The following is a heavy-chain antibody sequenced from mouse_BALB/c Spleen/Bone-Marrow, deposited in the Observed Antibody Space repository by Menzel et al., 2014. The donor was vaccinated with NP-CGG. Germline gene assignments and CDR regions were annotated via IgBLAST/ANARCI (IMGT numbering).Heavy chain of an antibody. CDR3: AFYYGNYGDY. CDR2: FDTSDSYT. D-gene: IGHD2-1*01. V-gene: IGHV1-69*01. CDR1: GYTFTDYW. J-gene: IGHJ2*01. Sequence: QVQLQQSGAELVMPGASVKMSCKASGYTFTDYWMHWVKQRPGQGLEWIGAFDTSDSYTSYNQKFKGKATLTVDESSSTAYMQLSSLTSEDSAVYYCAFYYGNYGDYWGQGTTLTVSS.